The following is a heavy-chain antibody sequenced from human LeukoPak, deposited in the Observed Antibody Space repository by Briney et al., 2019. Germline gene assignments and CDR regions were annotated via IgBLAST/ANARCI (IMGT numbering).Heavy chain of an antibody. CDR2: IKSKTDGGTT. V-gene: IGHV3-15*01. Sequence: GGSLSLSCAASGFTFSIYGMHWVRQAPGTGQEWVGRIKSKTDGGTTDYAAPVKGRFTISRDDSKDTLYLQIDSLKTEDTSVYYCTTGYRIAAVGREFWGQGTLVTVSS. CDR1: GFTFSIYG. CDR3: TTGYRIAAVGREF. J-gene: IGHJ4*02. D-gene: IGHD6-13*01.